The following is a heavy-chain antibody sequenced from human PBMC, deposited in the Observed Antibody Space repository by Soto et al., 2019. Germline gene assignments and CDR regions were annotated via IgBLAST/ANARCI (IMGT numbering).Heavy chain of an antibody. J-gene: IGHJ4*02. D-gene: IGHD3-22*01. CDR3: TRHTSYDSSGYYYVDY. CDR1: GFTFSGSA. CDR2: IRSKANSYAT. Sequence: GGSLRLSCAASGFTFSGSAMHWVRQASGKGLEWVGRIRSKANSYATAYAASVKGRFTISRDDSKNTAYLQMNSLKTEDTAVYYCTRHTSYDSSGYYYVDYWGQGTLVTVSS. V-gene: IGHV3-73*01.